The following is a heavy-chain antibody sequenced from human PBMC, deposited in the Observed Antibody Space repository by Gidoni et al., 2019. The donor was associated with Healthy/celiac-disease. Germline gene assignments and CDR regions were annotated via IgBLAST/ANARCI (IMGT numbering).Heavy chain of an antibody. CDR1: GFPFSSYS. V-gene: IGHV3-21*01. D-gene: IGHD3-22*01. CDR2: ISSSSYI. CDR3: ARDPYYYDSSGQRDY. J-gene: IGHJ4*02. Sequence: EVQLVESGGGLVKPGGSLRLSCAASGFPFSSYSMNWVRQAPGKGLEWVSSISSSSYIYYADSVKGRFTISRDNAKNSLYLQMNSLRAEDTAVYYCARDPYYYDSSGQRDYWGQGTLVTVSS.